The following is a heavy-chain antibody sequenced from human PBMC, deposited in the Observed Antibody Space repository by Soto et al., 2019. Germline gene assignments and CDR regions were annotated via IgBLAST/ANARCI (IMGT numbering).Heavy chain of an antibody. Sequence: SETLSLTCTVSGGSISSYYWSWIRQPPGKGLEWIGYIYYSGSTNYNPSLKSRVTISVDTSKNQFSLKLSSVTAADTAVYYCAREPDDSSGYYPPWGQGTLVTV. J-gene: IGHJ4*02. V-gene: IGHV4-59*01. D-gene: IGHD3-22*01. CDR1: GGSISSYY. CDR3: AREPDDSSGYYPP. CDR2: IYYSGST.